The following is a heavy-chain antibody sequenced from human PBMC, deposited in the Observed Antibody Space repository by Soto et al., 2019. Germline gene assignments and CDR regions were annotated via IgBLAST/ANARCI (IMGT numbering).Heavy chain of an antibody. CDR3: ARDQENSTPSLSTVDRALDI. Sequence: ACLQVSCRASGXTFARYYMHWGRKVPRQGLEWMGIINPSGGSTRYAQKLQGRVTMTRDTSTSTVYMELSSLRSEDTAVYYDARDQENSTPSLSTVDRALDIWS. CDR1: GXTFARYY. V-gene: IGHV1-46*04. J-gene: IGHJ3*02. CDR2: INPSGGST. D-gene: IGHD1-1*01.